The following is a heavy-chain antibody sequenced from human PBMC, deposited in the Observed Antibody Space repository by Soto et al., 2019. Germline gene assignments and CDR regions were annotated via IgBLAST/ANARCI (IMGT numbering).Heavy chain of an antibody. CDR2: ISAYNGNT. J-gene: IGHJ4*02. D-gene: IGHD1-26*01. CDR1: GYTFTGYG. CDR3: AAAYSGSYPRLDY. V-gene: IGHV1-18*01. Sequence: ASVKVSCKASGYTFTGYGISWVRQAPGQGLEWMGWISAYNGNTNYAQKLQGRVTMTTDTSTSTAYMELSSLRSEDTAVYYCAAAYSGSYPRLDYWGQGTLVTVSS.